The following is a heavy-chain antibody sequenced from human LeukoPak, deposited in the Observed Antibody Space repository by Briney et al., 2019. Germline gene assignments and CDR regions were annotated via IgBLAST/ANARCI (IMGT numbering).Heavy chain of an antibody. D-gene: IGHD6-13*01. CDR1: GFTFSSYG. CDR3: ANQGSWSAFDI. Sequence: GGSLRLSCAASGFTFSSYGMNWARQAPGKGLEWVSAISGTGGSTSYGDSVRGRFTVSRDTSKNTVYLQMNSLRAEDTAVYYRANQGSWSAFDIWGQGTMVTVSS. CDR2: ISGTGGST. V-gene: IGHV3-23*01. J-gene: IGHJ3*02.